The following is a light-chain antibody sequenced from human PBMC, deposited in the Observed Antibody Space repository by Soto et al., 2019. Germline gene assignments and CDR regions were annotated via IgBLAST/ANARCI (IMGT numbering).Light chain of an antibody. CDR2: SAS. Sequence: EIVMTQSPATLSVSPGERVTLSCMASQSLNNNLAWYQQKPGQAPRLLIYSASTRATGIPARFSGSGSGTEFTLTISSLQSEDFAVYYCQHHHNWLLTFGGGTKVEIK. J-gene: IGKJ4*01. CDR3: QHHHNWLLT. V-gene: IGKV3-15*01. CDR1: QSLNNN.